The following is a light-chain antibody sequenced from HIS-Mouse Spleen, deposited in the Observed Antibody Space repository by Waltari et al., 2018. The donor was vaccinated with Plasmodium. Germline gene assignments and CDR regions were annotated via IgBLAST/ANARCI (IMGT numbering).Light chain of an antibody. Sequence: SYELTQPPSVSVSPGQTARITCSGDALPKKYAYWYQQKSGKAPVLVIYEDSKRPSGLPGRVSGSSSGTMATLTISCAQVEDEADYYCYSTDSSGNHRVFGGGTKLTVL. CDR3: YSTDSSGNHRV. J-gene: IGLJ3*02. CDR2: EDS. CDR1: ALPKKY. V-gene: IGLV3-10*01.